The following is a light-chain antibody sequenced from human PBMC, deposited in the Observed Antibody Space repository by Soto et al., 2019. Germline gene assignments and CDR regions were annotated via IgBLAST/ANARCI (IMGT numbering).Light chain of an antibody. V-gene: IGLV4-69*01. J-gene: IGLJ2*01. CDR2: LNSDGSH. Sequence: QLVLTQSPSASASLGASVKLTCTLSSGHSSYAIAWHQQQPEKGPRYLMKLNSDGSHSKGDGIPDRFSGSSSGAERCLTISSLQSEDEADYYCQSWGSGIHVLFGGGTKLTVL. CDR3: QSWGSGIHVL. CDR1: SGHSSYA.